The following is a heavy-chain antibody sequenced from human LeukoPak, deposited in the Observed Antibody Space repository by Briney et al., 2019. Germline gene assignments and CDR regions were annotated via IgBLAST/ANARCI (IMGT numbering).Heavy chain of an antibody. Sequence: GGSLRLSCAASGFTFSSYGMHRVRQAPGKGLEWVAVISYDGSNKYYADSVKGRFTISRDNSKNTLYLQMNSLRAEDTAVYYCASATQSVYYYYYGMDVWGQGTTVTVSS. J-gene: IGHJ6*02. D-gene: IGHD5-12*01. CDR3: ASATQSVYYYYYGMDV. CDR2: ISYDGSNK. V-gene: IGHV3-30*03. CDR1: GFTFSSYG.